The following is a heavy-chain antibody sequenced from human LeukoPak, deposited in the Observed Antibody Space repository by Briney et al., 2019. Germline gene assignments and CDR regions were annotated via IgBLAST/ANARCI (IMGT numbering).Heavy chain of an antibody. V-gene: IGHV1-69*05. Sequence: GASVKVSCKASGGTFSSYAISWVRQAPGQGLEWMGRIIPIFGTANYAQKFQGRVTITTDESTSTAYMELSSLRSEDTAVYYCARDSAYYYGSSGSHFDYWGQGTLVTVSS. J-gene: IGHJ4*02. D-gene: IGHD3-22*01. CDR3: ARDSAYYYGSSGSHFDY. CDR1: GGTFSSYA. CDR2: IIPIFGTA.